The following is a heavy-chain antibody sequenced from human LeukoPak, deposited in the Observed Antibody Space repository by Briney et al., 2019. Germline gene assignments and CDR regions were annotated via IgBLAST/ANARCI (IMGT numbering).Heavy chain of an antibody. Sequence: LRLSCAVSGLTFSSYGMHWVRQAPGKGLEWIGNIYFSGTTYYNPSLKSRVTISEDTSKNQFSLKLSSVTATDTAVYYCARGRQSNWFDPWGQGTLVTVSS. CDR3: ARGRQSNWFDP. CDR1: GLTFSSYG. D-gene: IGHD6-19*01. J-gene: IGHJ5*02. CDR2: IYFSGTT. V-gene: IGHV4-31*02.